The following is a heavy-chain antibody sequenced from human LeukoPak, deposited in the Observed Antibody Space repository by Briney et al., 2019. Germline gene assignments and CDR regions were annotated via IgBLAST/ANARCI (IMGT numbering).Heavy chain of an antibody. Sequence: ASVKVSCKASGYTLTGYYMHWVRPAPGQGLGWMGWINPNSGGTNYAQKFQGRVTMTRDTSISTAYMELSRLRSDDTAVYYCARDSNYDSSGYYFDYWGQGTLVTVSS. D-gene: IGHD3-22*01. V-gene: IGHV1-2*02. CDR3: ARDSNYDSSGYYFDY. CDR2: INPNSGGT. J-gene: IGHJ4*02. CDR1: GYTLTGYY.